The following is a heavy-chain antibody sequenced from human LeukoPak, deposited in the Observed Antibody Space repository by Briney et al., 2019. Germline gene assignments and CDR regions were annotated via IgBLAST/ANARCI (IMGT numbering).Heavy chain of an antibody. V-gene: IGHV4-34*01. CDR2: INHSGST. Sequence: SETLSLTCAVYGGSFSGYYWSWIRQPPGKGLEWIGEINHSGSTNYNPSLKSRVTISVDTSKNQFSLKLSSVTAADTAVYYCARDPDLYAFDIWGQGTMVTVSS. CDR1: GGSFSGYY. J-gene: IGHJ3*02. CDR3: ARDPDLYAFDI.